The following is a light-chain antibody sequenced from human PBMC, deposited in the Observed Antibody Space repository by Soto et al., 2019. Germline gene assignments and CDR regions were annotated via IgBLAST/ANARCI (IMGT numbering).Light chain of an antibody. CDR1: SSDVGGYNY. CDR3: SSYTSSSIVV. J-gene: IGLJ2*01. CDR2: DVS. Sequence: QSALTQPASVSGSPGQSITISCTGTSSDVGGYNYVSWYQQHPGKAPQLMIYDVSNRPSGVSNRFSGFKSGNTASLTIAGLQAEDEADYYCSSYTSSSIVVFGGGTKLTVL. V-gene: IGLV2-14*01.